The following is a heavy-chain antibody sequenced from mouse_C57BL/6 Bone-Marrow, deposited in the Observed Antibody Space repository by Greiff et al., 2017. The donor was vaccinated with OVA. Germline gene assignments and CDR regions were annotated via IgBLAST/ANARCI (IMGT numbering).Heavy chain of an antibody. CDR3: AREDYYSNSAWFAY. J-gene: IGHJ3*01. Sequence: ESGPGMVKPSQSLSLTCTVTGYSITSGYDWHWIRHFPGNKLEWMGYISYSGSTNYNPSLKSRISITHDTSKNHFFLKLNSVTTEDTATYYCAREDYYSNSAWFAYWGQGTLVTVSA. CDR1: GYSITSGYD. CDR2: ISYSGST. V-gene: IGHV3-1*01. D-gene: IGHD2-5*01.